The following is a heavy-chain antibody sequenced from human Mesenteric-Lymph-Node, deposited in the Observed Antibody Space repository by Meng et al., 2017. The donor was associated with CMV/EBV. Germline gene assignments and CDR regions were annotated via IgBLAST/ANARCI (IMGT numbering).Heavy chain of an antibody. CDR3: ARVYSSSWPRFDP. J-gene: IGHJ5*02. V-gene: IGHV7-4-1*02. D-gene: IGHD6-13*01. CDR2: INTNTGNP. Sequence: CKASVYTFTSYAMNWVRQAPGQGLEWMGWINTNTGNPTYAQGFTGRFVFSLDTSVSTAYLQISSLKAEDTAVYYCARVYSSSWPRFDPWGQGTLVIVSS. CDR1: VYTFTSYA.